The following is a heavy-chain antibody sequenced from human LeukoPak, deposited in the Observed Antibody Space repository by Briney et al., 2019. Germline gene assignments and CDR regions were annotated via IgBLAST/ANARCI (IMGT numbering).Heavy chain of an antibody. CDR1: GFSFISYG. CDR3: AKRPSDYGDYVSYFDY. V-gene: IGHV3-30*18. Sequence: PGGSLRLSCAASGFSFISYGTHWVRQAPGKGLEWVGVISDDGRSKDYADSVKGRFTISRDNSKDTLYLQMNSLRDEDTAVYYCAKRPSDYGDYVSYFDYWGQGTLVTVSS. CDR2: ISDDGRSK. D-gene: IGHD4-17*01. J-gene: IGHJ4*02.